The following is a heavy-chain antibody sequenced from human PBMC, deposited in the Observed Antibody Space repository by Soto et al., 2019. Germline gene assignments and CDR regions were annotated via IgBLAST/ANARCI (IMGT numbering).Heavy chain of an antibody. CDR3: ARGHYCSGGICHQNFFDY. CDR2: INPNSANT. J-gene: IGHJ4*02. Sequence: ASVKVSCKASEYTFINYDINWVRQAPGQGLEWMGWINPNSANTGYARKFQGRVTMTRNTSISTAYLELSSLRSEDTAVYYCARGHYCSGGICHQNFFDYWGQGTLVTVSS. D-gene: IGHD2-15*01. V-gene: IGHV1-8*01. CDR1: EYTFINYD.